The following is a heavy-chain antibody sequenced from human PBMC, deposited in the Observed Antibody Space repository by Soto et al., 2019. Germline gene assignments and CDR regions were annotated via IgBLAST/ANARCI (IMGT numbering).Heavy chain of an antibody. CDR1: GFTFSSYA. J-gene: IGHJ6*02. Sequence: GGSLRLSCAASGFTFSSYAMHWVRQAPGKGLEWVAVISYDGSNKYYADSVKGRFTISRDNSKNTLYLQMNSLRAEDTAVYYCARDLSPYGYKYYYYGMDVWGQGTTVTVSS. CDR2: ISYDGSNK. V-gene: IGHV3-30-3*01. D-gene: IGHD5-18*01. CDR3: ARDLSPYGYKYYYYGMDV.